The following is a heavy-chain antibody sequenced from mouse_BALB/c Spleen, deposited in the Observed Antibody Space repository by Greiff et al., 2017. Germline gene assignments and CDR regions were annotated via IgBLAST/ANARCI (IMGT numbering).Heavy chain of an antibody. D-gene: IGHD2-14*01. J-gene: IGHJ3*01. V-gene: IGHV5-6-5*01. CDR1: GFTFSSYA. CDR2: ISSGGST. CDR3: ARGPNRYDVPSWFAY. Sequence: EVHLVESGGGLVKPGGSLKLSCAASGFTFSSYAMSWVRQTPEKRLEWVASISSGGSTYYPDSVKGRFTISRDNARNILYLQMSSLRSEDTAMYYCARGPNRYDVPSWFAYWGQGTLVTVSA.